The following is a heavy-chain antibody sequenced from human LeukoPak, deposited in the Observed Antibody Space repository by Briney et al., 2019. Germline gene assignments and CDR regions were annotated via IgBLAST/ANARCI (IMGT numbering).Heavy chain of an antibody. V-gene: IGHV3-23*01. CDR1: GFTFSSYA. J-gene: IGHJ3*02. CDR2: ISGSGGST. Sequence: GSLRLSFAASGFTFSSYAMSWVRQAPGKGLEWVSAISGSGGSTYYADSVKGRFTISRDNSKNTLYLQMNSLRAEDTAVYYCARRDYGDHSAFDIWGQGTMVTVSS. D-gene: IGHD4-17*01. CDR3: ARRDYGDHSAFDI.